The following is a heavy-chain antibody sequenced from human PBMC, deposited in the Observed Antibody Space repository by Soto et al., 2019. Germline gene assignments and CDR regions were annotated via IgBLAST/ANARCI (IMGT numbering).Heavy chain of an antibody. Sequence: EVQLVESGGGLVQPGGSLRLSCAASGFTFSTHWMHWVRQAPGKGLVWVSGMNSEGTSIGYADAVKGRFTISRADPKNTLYLQMNSLRVEDTAVYYCASELATGGWGQGTRITVSS. D-gene: IGHD3-16*01. V-gene: IGHV3-74*01. CDR3: ASELATGG. J-gene: IGHJ4*02. CDR2: MNSEGTSI. CDR1: GFTFSTHW.